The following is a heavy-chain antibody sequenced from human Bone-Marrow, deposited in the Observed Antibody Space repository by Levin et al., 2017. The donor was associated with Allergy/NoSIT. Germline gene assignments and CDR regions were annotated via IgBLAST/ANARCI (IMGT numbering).Heavy chain of an antibody. V-gene: IGHV3-53*01. D-gene: IGHD3-22*01. CDR3: ARDATMIVVVWVDY. CDR1: GFTISSNY. CDR2: IYSGGST. Sequence: GGSLRLSCAASGFTISSNYMSWVRQAPGKGLEWVSVIYSGGSTYYADSVKGRFTISRDNSKNTLYLQMNSLRAEDTAVYYCARDATMIVVVWVDYWGQGTLVTVSS. J-gene: IGHJ4*02.